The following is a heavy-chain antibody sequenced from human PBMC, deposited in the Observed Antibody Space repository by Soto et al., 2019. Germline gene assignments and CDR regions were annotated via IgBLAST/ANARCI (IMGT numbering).Heavy chain of an antibody. CDR1: GFTFSNYW. J-gene: IGHJ6*02. CDR2: INDNGRSI. CDR3: ARDPPGLDV. V-gene: IGHV3-74*01. Sequence: AGGSLRLSCAASGFTFSNYWMHWVRQGPGKGLEWVSRINDNGRSISYAGSVKGRFTISRDNAKNTLYMEMRNLRADDTAVYYCARDPPGLDVWGQGTKVPVYS.